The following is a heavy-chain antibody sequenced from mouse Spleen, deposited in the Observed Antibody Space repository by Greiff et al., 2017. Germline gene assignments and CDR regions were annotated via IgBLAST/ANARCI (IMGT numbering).Heavy chain of an antibody. CDR2: ISYDGSN. Sequence: VQLQQSGPGLVKPSQSLSLTCSVTGYSITSGYYWNWIRQFPGNKLEWMGYISYDGSNNYNPSLKNRISITRDTSKNQFFLKLNSVTTEDTATYYCASYDGYYVSSWFAYWGQGTLVTVSA. CDR3: ASYDGYYVSSWFAY. D-gene: IGHD2-3*01. V-gene: IGHV3-6*01. CDR1: GYSITSGYY. J-gene: IGHJ3*01.